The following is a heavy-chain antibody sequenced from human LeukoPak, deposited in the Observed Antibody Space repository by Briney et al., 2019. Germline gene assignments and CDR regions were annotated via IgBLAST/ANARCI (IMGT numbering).Heavy chain of an antibody. CDR2: VNSDGSST. J-gene: IGHJ4*02. CDR3: ARGSTQYSSGWYGLDY. D-gene: IGHD6-19*01. CDR1: GFTFSSYW. V-gene: IGHV3-74*01. Sequence: GGSLRLSCAASGFTFSSYWMHWVRQAPGKGLVWVSRVNSDGSSTSYADSVKGRFTISRNNAKNTLYLQMNSLRAEDTAVYYCARGSTQYSSGWYGLDYWGQGTLVTVSS.